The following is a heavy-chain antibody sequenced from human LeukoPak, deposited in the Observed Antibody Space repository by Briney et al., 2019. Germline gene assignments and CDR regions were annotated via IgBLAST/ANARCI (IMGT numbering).Heavy chain of an antibody. Sequence: GGSLRLSCAASGFTVSSNYMSWVRQAPGKGLEWVSVISGSGGSTYYADSVKGRFTISRDNSKNTLYLQMNSLRAEDTAVYYCAKDQVTSSHYYYYGMDVWGQGTTVTVSS. J-gene: IGHJ6*02. CDR2: ISGSGGST. CDR3: AKDQVTSSHYYYYGMDV. V-gene: IGHV3-23*01. D-gene: IGHD5-18*01. CDR1: GFTVSSNY.